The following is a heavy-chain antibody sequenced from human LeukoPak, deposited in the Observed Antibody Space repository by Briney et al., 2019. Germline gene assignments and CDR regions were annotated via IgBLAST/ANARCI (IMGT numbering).Heavy chain of an antibody. CDR2: IGLSSRTM. D-gene: IGHD2-2*01. CDR1: GFTFSTYT. J-gene: IGHJ4*02. Sequence: GGSLRLSCAASGFTFSTYTMNWVRQAPGKGLEWVSFIGLSSRTMYYADSVKGRFTVSRDDAKNLLFLQMNTLRANDTAVYYCSRFDPALGQRLNFFDSWGQGTLVIVSS. CDR3: SRFDPALGQRLNFFDS. V-gene: IGHV3-48*01.